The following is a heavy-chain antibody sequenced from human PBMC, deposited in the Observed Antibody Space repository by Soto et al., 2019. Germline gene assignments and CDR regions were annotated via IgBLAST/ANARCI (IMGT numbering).Heavy chain of an antibody. Sequence: QVQLVESGGGVVQPGRSLRLSCAASGFTFSSYGMHWVRQAPGKGLEWVAVISYDGSNKYYADSVKGRFTISRDNSKNTLYLQMNSRRAEDTAVYYCAKDPGGEWELRLYFDYWGQGTLVTVSS. J-gene: IGHJ4*02. CDR2: ISYDGSNK. CDR3: AKDPGGEWELRLYFDY. V-gene: IGHV3-30*18. D-gene: IGHD1-26*01. CDR1: GFTFSSYG.